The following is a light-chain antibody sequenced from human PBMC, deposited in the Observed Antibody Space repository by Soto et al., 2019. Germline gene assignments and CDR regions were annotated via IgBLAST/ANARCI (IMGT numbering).Light chain of an antibody. J-gene: IGKJ1*01. V-gene: IGKV1-39*01. CDR3: QQSYGTPRT. Sequence: DIQMTQSPSSLSASVGDRVTITCRASQSISSYLNWYQQKPGKAPKLLIYAASSLQSGVPSRFSGSGSETDFALTISSLQPENFATYYCQQSYGTPRTFGQGTMVDIK. CDR1: QSISSY. CDR2: AAS.